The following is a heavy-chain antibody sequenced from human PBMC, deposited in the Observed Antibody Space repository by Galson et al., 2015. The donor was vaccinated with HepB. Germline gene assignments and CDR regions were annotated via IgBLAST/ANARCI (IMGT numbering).Heavy chain of an antibody. CDR1: GGSFSGYY. J-gene: IGHJ4*02. D-gene: IGHD3-16*01. CDR2: INHSGST. V-gene: IGHV4-34*01. CDR3: ARGGGRTQIDY. Sequence: ETLSLTCAVYGGSFSGYYWSWIRQPPGKGLEWIGEINHSGSTNYNPSLKSRVTISVDTSKNQFSLKLSSVTAADTAVYYCARGGGRTQIDYWGQGTLVTVSS.